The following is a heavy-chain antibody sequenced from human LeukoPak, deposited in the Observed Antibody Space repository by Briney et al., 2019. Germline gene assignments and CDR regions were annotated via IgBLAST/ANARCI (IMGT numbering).Heavy chain of an antibody. J-gene: IGHJ5*02. CDR3: ARAAYSSGWYDWFDP. CDR1: GGSINSGSYY. Sequence: SETLSLTCTVSGGSINSGSYYWSWIRQPAGKGLEWIGRIYASGSTNYNPSLKSRATISVDTSKNQFSLKLSSVTAADTAVYYCARAAYSSGWYDWFDPWGQGTLVTVSS. CDR2: IYASGST. V-gene: IGHV4-61*02. D-gene: IGHD6-19*01.